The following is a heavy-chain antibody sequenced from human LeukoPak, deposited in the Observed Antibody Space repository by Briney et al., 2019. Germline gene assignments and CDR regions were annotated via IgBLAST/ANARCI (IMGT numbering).Heavy chain of an antibody. V-gene: IGHV3-33*06. CDR3: AKSRSGSANWALQIFGN. CDR1: GFTFNIYG. J-gene: IGHJ4*02. CDR2: IWYDGSTK. D-gene: IGHD1-1*01. Sequence: PGRSLRLSCAASGFTFNIYGMNWVRQAPGKGLEWVAAIWYDGSTKYYADAVKGRFIISRDNSNNTLFVQMNSLRAEDTAVYYCAKSRSGSANWALQIFGNWGQGALVTVSS.